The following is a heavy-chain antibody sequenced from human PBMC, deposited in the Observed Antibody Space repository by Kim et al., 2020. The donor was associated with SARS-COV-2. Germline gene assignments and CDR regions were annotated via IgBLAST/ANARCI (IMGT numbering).Heavy chain of an antibody. V-gene: IGHV1-18*01. Sequence: ASVKVSCKASGYTFTSYGISWVRQAPGQGLEWMGWISAYNGNTNYAQKLQGRVTMTTDTSTSTAYMELRSLRSDDTAVYYCARDRDCSGGSCIKRYNWFDPWGQGTLVTVSS. J-gene: IGHJ5*02. CDR3: ARDRDCSGGSCIKRYNWFDP. CDR2: ISAYNGNT. CDR1: GYTFTSYG. D-gene: IGHD2-15*01.